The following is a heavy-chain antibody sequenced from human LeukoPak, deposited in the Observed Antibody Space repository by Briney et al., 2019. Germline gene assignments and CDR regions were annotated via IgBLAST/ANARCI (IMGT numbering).Heavy chain of an antibody. Sequence: ASVKVSCKASGYTFTNSYIHWVRQAPGQVLEWMGLINPDGGNTNYAQNFQGRVTLTRDTSTSTVYMELSSLGSEDTAIYYCARIRDGYNDAYDLWGQGTVVTVPS. V-gene: IGHV1-46*01. CDR3: ARIRDGYNDAYDL. CDR2: INPDGGNT. D-gene: IGHD5-24*01. J-gene: IGHJ3*01. CDR1: GYTFTNSY.